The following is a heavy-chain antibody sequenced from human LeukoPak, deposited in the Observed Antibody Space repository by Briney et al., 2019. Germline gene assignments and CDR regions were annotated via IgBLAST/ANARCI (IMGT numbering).Heavy chain of an antibody. J-gene: IGHJ6*02. CDR2: MNQDGSAK. CDR3: ATYTHWVAGDV. D-gene: IGHD3-16*01. Sequence: PGGSLILSCAASGFTFSDSWMSWVRQAPGKGLEWVANMNQDGSAKGYVDSVKGRFTISRDNARNSLYLQMSSLRPEDTAVYYCATYTHWVAGDVWGQGTTVTVSS. V-gene: IGHV3-7*01. CDR1: GFTFSDSW.